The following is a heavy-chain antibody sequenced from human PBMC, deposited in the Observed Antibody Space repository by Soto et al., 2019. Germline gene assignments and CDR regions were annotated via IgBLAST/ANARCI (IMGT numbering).Heavy chain of an antibody. J-gene: IGHJ6*02. CDR1: GFTFSSYS. V-gene: IGHV3-48*02. D-gene: IGHD2-2*01. Sequence: GGSLRLSCAAPGFTFSSYSMNWVRQAPGKGLEWVSYISNSSSTIYYADSVKGRFTISRDNAKNLLYLQMNSLRDEDTAVYYCARDSPGRYCSSTSCPRMDVWGQGTTVTVSS. CDR3: ARDSPGRYCSSTSCPRMDV. CDR2: ISNSSSTI.